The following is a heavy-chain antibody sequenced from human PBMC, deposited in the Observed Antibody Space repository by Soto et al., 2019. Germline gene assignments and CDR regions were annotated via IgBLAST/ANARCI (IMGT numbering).Heavy chain of an antibody. D-gene: IGHD3-9*01. CDR3: AGAAYRSLWFLSH. Sequence: ASVKVSCKASGYNISSYDIIWVRQAAGQGLEWMGWMDPNRGHSDSVQNFRGRVTMTTNISASTAYMELSGLRSDDTGVYYCAGAAYRSLWFLSHWGQGTLVTVSS. CDR2: MDPNRGHS. CDR1: GYNISSYD. J-gene: IGHJ4*02. V-gene: IGHV1-8*01.